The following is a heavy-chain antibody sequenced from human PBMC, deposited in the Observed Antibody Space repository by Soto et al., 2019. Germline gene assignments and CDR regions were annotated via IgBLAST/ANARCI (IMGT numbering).Heavy chain of an antibody. CDR2: IYYSGST. J-gene: IGHJ5*02. D-gene: IGHD6-13*01. Sequence: QTLSLTCTVSGGSISSGGYYWSWIRQHPGKGLEWIGYIYYSGSTYYNPSLKSRVTISVDTSKNQFSLKLSSVTAADTAVYYCARDPAPGIAAAGHVSNWFDPWGQGTLVTVSS. CDR1: GGSISSGGYY. CDR3: ARDPAPGIAAAGHVSNWFDP. V-gene: IGHV4-31*03.